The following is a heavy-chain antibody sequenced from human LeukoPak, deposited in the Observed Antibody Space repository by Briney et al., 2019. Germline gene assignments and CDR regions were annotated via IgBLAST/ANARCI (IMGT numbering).Heavy chain of an antibody. J-gene: IGHJ6*03. Sequence: SETLSLTCSVSGGSISSHYWTWVRQPPGQALEFIGYIYYGGRTQYNPSLKSRVTMTMDSSKNQFSLRLNSVSAADTAVYYCAREVTVAGTFYFYMDVWGKGTTVTVSS. CDR2: IYYGGRT. CDR1: GGSISSHY. CDR3: AREVTVAGTFYFYMDV. V-gene: IGHV4-59*11. D-gene: IGHD6-19*01.